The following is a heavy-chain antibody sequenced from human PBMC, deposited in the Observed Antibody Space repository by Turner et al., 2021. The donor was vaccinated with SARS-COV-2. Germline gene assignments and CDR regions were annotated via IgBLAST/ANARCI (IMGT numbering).Heavy chain of an antibody. V-gene: IGHV4-39*01. Sequence: QLLLQNSGPGLGKPSVTLPLTCTVPGGSISTSSYYWGKFSRPPGKGLEWIGSIYYSGITYYNPSVKSRVTISVDTYKNQFALKLSSVTAADTAVYYCARHWEVAAAAYLARFDPWGQGTLVTVSS. CDR1: GGSISTSSYY. D-gene: IGHD6-13*01. J-gene: IGHJ5*02. CDR3: ARHWEVAAAAYLARFDP. CDR2: IYYSGIT.